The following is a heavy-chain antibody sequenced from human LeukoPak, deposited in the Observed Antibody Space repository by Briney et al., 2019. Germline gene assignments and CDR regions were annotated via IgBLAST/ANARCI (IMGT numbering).Heavy chain of an antibody. CDR1: GFTFGSYS. CDR3: ARVGVRYSSGGTFDY. D-gene: IGHD6-19*01. CDR2: ISSSSSYI. Sequence: PGGSLRLSCAASGFTFGSYSMNWVRQAPGKGLEWVSSISSSSSYIYYADSVKGRFTISRDNAKNSLYLQMNSLRAEDTAVYYCARVGVRYSSGGTFDYWGQGTLVTVSS. J-gene: IGHJ4*02. V-gene: IGHV3-21*01.